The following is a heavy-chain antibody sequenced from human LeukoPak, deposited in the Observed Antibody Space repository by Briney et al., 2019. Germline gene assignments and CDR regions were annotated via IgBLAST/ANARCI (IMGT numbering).Heavy chain of an antibody. J-gene: IGHJ4*02. Sequence: GGSLTLSCAASGFTFSSKTYWMHWVRQAPGRGLVWVSRINYDGNSTNYADSVKGRFTISRDNARDTLYLQMNSLRAEDTAVYYCARHTTDRPNLIDHWGQGTLVTVSS. CDR3: ARHTTDRPNLIDH. CDR2: INYDGNST. CDR1: GFTFSSKTYW. V-gene: IGHV3-74*01. D-gene: IGHD6-6*01.